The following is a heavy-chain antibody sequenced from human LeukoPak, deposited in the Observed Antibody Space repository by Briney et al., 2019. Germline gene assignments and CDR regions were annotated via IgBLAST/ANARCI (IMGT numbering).Heavy chain of an antibody. CDR3: TTNIVGASAAFDI. CDR2: IKSKTDGGTT. Sequence: GGSLRLSCAASGFTFSNAWMSWVRQAPGKGLEWVGRIKSKTDGGTTDYAAPVKGRFTISRDDSKTTLYLQMNSLKIEDTAVYYCTTNIVGASAAFDIWGQGTMVTVSS. V-gene: IGHV3-15*01. J-gene: IGHJ3*02. D-gene: IGHD1-26*01. CDR1: GFTFSNAW.